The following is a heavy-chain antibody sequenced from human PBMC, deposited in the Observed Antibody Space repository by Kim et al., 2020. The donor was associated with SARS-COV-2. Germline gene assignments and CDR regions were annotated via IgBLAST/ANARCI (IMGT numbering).Heavy chain of an antibody. Sequence: GGSLRLSCAASGFTFSSYAMSWVRQAPGKGLEWVAGISNNGGTTYYADSVKGQFTISRDNSKNTLDLQMNSLRAEDTALYFCAKEKPPHYFDIWGQGTMVTVSS. CDR2: ISNNGGTT. D-gene: IGHD3-10*01. J-gene: IGHJ3*02. CDR3: AKEKPPHYFDI. CDR1: GFTFSSYA. V-gene: IGHV3-23*01.